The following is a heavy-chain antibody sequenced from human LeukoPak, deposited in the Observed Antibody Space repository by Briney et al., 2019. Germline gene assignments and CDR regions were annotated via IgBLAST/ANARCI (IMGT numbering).Heavy chain of an antibody. Sequence: GGSLRLSCAASGFTFSNYAMTWVRQAPGKGLEWVSAISGSGGATYYADSVKGRFTISRDNSKNTLYLQMNSLRAEDTAAYYRAKDNSISITYGDYVSYNFDLWGRGTLVTVSS. CDR1: GFTFSNYA. D-gene: IGHD4-17*01. CDR3: AKDNSISITYGDYVSYNFDL. J-gene: IGHJ2*01. CDR2: ISGSGGAT. V-gene: IGHV3-23*01.